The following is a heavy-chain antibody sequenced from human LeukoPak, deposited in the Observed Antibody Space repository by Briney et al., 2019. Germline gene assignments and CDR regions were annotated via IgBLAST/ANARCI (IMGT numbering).Heavy chain of an antibody. CDR2: INPSGGST. V-gene: IGHV1-46*01. CDR1: GYTFTSYY. J-gene: IGHJ4*02. Sequence: VASVKVSCKASGYTFTSYYMHWVRQAPGQGLEWMGIINPSGGSTSYAQKFQGRVTMTRDRSTSTVYMELSSLRFEDTAVYYCARLGAAAVDYWGQGTLVTVSS. CDR3: ARLGAAAVDY. D-gene: IGHD6-13*01.